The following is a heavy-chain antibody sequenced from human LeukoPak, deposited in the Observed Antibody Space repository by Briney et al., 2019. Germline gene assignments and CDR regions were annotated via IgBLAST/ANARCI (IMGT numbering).Heavy chain of an antibody. CDR1: GYMFTGSY. J-gene: IGHJ4*02. V-gene: IGHV1-2*02. CDR3: ARDGGGELLFD. Sequence: ASVKVSCKASGYMFTGSYIHWVRQAPGQGLEWMGWINPNSGGTNYAQKFQGRVTMTRDTSITTAYMELSRLRSDDTAEYYCARDGGGELLFDWGQGTLVTVSS. D-gene: IGHD3-10*01. CDR2: INPNSGGT.